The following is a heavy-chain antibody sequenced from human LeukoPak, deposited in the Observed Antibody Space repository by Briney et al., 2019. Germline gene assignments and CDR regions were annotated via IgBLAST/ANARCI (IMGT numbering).Heavy chain of an antibody. CDR2: IKQDGSKK. D-gene: IGHD5-24*01. CDR1: GFPFSSYW. V-gene: IGHV3-7*04. Sequence: GGSLRLSCVASGFPFSSYWMTWVRQAPGKGLEWVANIKQDGSKKSYVDSVKGRFTISRDNAKNSLYLQMNSLRAEDTAIYYCSRVGYIDEGIDYWGQGTLVTVSS. J-gene: IGHJ4*02. CDR3: SRVGYIDEGIDY.